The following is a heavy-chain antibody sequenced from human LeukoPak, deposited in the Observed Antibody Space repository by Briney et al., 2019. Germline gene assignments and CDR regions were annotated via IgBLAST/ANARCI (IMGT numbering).Heavy chain of an antibody. Sequence: ASRFTFSTFGMHWVRQAPGQGLEWMGWINPNTGDTNYAQKFQGRVTMTRDTSSSTAYMELSRLRSDDTAMYYCAKDQGRGYTYGLYYFDYWGQGTLVTVSS. CDR3: AKDQGRGYTYGLYYFDY. D-gene: IGHD5-18*01. J-gene: IGHJ4*02. V-gene: IGHV1-2*02. CDR2: INPNTGDT. CDR1: RFTFSTFG.